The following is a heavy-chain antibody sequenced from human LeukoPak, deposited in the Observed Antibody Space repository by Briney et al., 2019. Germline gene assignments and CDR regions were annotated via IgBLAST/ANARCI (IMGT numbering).Heavy chain of an antibody. D-gene: IGHD3-10*01. Sequence: PGGSLRLYCAASGFTFSNYAMTWVRQAPEKGLKWVSSISDSGGGTHYEDSVKGRFTISRDNSKNTLYLQMNSLRAEDTAVHYCAKDSGPGSYYPTGDEYWGQGILVTVSS. J-gene: IGHJ4*02. V-gene: IGHV3-23*01. CDR1: GFTFSNYA. CDR3: AKDSGPGSYYPTGDEY. CDR2: ISDSGGGT.